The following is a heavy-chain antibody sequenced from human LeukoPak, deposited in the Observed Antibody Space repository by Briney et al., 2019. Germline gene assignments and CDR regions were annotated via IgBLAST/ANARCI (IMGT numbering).Heavy chain of an antibody. D-gene: IGHD5-18*01. CDR1: GGSINSSYYY. V-gene: IGHV4-39*01. CDR2: IYYSGST. CDR3: ARVASYGPYYYYYYMDV. J-gene: IGHJ6*03. Sequence: SETLSLTCTVSGGSINSSYYYWGWIRQPPGKGLEWIGSIYYSGSTYYNPSLKSRVTISVDTSKNQFSLKLSSVTAADTAVYYCARVASYGPYYYYYYMDVWGKGTTVTVSS.